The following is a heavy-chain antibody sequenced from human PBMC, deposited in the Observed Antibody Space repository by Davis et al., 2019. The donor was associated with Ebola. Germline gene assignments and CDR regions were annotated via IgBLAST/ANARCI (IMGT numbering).Heavy chain of an antibody. V-gene: IGHV4-31*03. J-gene: IGHJ5*02. CDR2: IYYSGST. Sequence: PSETLSLTCTVSGGSISSGGYYWSWIRQHPGKGLEWIGYIYYSGSTYYNPSLKSRVTISVDTSKNQFSLKLSSVTAADTAVYYCARAEGSSGWHGSWFDPWGQGTLVTVSS. CDR1: GGSISSGGYY. D-gene: IGHD6-19*01. CDR3: ARAEGSSGWHGSWFDP.